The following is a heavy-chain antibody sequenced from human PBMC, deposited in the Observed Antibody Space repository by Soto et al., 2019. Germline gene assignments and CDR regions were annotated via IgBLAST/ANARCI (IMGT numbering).Heavy chain of an antibody. CDR2: ISAYNGNT. Sequence: ASVKVSCKASGYAFTSYGISWVRQAPGQGLEWMGWISAYNGNTNYAQKLQGRVTMTTDTSTSTAYMELRSLRSDDTAVYYCARGLYVYYYYYGMDVWGQGTTVTVSS. V-gene: IGHV1-18*01. CDR3: ARGLYVYYYYYGMDV. D-gene: IGHD3-16*01. CDR1: GYAFTSYG. J-gene: IGHJ6*02.